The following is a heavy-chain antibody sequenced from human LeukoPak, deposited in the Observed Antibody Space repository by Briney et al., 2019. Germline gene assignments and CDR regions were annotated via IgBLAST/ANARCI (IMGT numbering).Heavy chain of an antibody. CDR2: IRSKVKSYAT. Sequence: GGSLRLSCAASGFTFSGSDMQWVRQASGKGLEWLGRIRSKVKSYATAYDASVKDRFTISRDEPKNTAYLQMDSLKTEDTAVYYCAGWDPNYNSEYWGQGTLVTVSS. CDR1: GFTFSGSD. J-gene: IGHJ4*02. V-gene: IGHV3-73*01. D-gene: IGHD5-24*01. CDR3: AGWDPNYNSEY.